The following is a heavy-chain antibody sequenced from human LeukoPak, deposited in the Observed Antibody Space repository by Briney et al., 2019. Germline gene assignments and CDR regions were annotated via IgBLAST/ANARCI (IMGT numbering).Heavy chain of an antibody. Sequence: PSETLSLTCTVSGGSISSYYWSWIRQPPGKGLEWIGYIYYSGSTNYNPSLKSRVTISVDTSKNQFSLKLSSVTAADTAVYYCARWLRPSGSYGYYFDYWGQGTLVTVSS. CDR3: ARWLRPSGSYGYYFDY. V-gene: IGHV4-59*01. D-gene: IGHD1-26*01. CDR2: IYYSGST. J-gene: IGHJ4*02. CDR1: GGSISSYY.